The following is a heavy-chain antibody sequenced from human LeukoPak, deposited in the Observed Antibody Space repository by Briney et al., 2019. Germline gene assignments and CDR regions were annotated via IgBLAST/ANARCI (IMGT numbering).Heavy chain of an antibody. CDR1: GYTFTSYG. J-gene: IGHJ4*02. V-gene: IGHV1-3*01. CDR3: ARDSGSGNNDY. CDR2: ISAGNGNT. Sequence: ASVKVSCKASGYTFTSYGISWVRQAPGQRLEWMGWISAGNGNTKYSQNFQGRVTFISNTSATTAFMELSSLRSEDAAEYYCARDSGSGNNDYWGQGTLVTVSS. D-gene: IGHD1-26*01.